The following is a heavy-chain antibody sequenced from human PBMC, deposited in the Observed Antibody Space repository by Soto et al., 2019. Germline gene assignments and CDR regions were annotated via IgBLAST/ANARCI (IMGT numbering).Heavy chain of an antibody. D-gene: IGHD1-26*01. CDR1: GFSFSSSA. CDR3: ARDHSGSYHFDY. J-gene: IGHJ4*02. Sequence: PGGSLRLSCAASGFSFSSSAMHWVRQAPGKGLEWVAVISYDGSNKYYADSVKGRFTISRDNSKNTLYLQMNSLRAEDTAVYYCARDHSGSYHFDYWGQGTLVTVSS. V-gene: IGHV3-30-3*01. CDR2: ISYDGSNK.